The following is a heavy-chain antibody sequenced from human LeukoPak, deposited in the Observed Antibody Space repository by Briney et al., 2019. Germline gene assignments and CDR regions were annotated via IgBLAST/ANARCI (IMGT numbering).Heavy chain of an antibody. CDR1: GFTFSSYA. J-gene: IGHJ4*02. CDR3: AKDRDYYYGSGSLPDY. Sequence: GGSLRLSCAVSGFTFSSYAMTWVRQAPGKGLEWVSTISGRGGSTYYADSVKGRFTISRDNSKNTLYLQMNSLRAEDTAVYYCAKDRDYYYGSGSLPDYWGQGTLVTVSS. D-gene: IGHD3-10*01. V-gene: IGHV3-23*01. CDR2: ISGRGGST.